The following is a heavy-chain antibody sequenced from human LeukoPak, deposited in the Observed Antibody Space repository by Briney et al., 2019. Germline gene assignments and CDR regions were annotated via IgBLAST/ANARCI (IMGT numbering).Heavy chain of an antibody. CDR3: AKGSGFSYYYYYMDV. J-gene: IGHJ6*03. Sequence: GGSLRLSCAASGSTFSSYAMSWVRQAPGKGLEWVSAISGSGGSTYYADSVKGRFTISRDNSKNTLYLQMNSLRAEDTAVYYCAKGSGFSYYYYYMDVWGKGTTVTVSS. CDR2: ISGSGGST. V-gene: IGHV3-23*01. CDR1: GSTFSSYA. D-gene: IGHD3-3*01.